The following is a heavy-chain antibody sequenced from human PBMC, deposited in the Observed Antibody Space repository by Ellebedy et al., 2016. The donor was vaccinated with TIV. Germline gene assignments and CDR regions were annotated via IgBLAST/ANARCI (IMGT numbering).Heavy chain of an antibody. CDR1: GFPFSSYW. CDR2: ISGSGGST. D-gene: IGHD1-14*01. V-gene: IGHV3-23*01. Sequence: GGSLRLSXAASGFPFSSYWMSWVRQAPGKGLEWVSAISGSGGSTYYADSVKGRFTISRDNSTNSLYLQVNRLRTEDTAIYYCATAPTAEKFFDYWGQGTLVTVSS. CDR3: ATAPTAEKFFDY. J-gene: IGHJ4*02.